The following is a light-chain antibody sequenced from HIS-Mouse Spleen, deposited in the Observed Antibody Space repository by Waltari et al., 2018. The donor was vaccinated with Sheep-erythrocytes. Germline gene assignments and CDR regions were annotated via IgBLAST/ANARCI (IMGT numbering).Light chain of an antibody. CDR3: MQALQTPRT. Sequence: DIVMTQSPLSLPVTPGEPASISCRSSQSLLHSNGYNYLDWYLQKPGQSPQLLIYLGSNRASGVPDRFSGSESGTDFTLKISRVEAEDVGVYYCMQALQTPRTFGGGTKVEIK. J-gene: IGKJ4*01. V-gene: IGKV2-28*01. CDR1: QSLLHSNGYNY. CDR2: LGS.